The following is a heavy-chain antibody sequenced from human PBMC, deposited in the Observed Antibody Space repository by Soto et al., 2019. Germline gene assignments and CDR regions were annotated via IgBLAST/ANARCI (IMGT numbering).Heavy chain of an antibody. D-gene: IGHD5-18*01. V-gene: IGHV4-61*08. CDR1: GGSISSGGYY. CDR3: ALTRSGYSYGYYYYYYYGMDV. J-gene: IGHJ6*02. CDR2: IYYSGST. Sequence: PSETLSLTCTVSGGSISSGGYYWSWIRQHPGKGLEWIGYIYYSGSTNYNPSLKSRVTISVDTSKNQFSLKLSSVTAADTAVYYCALTRSGYSYGYYYYYYYGMDVWGQGTTVTV.